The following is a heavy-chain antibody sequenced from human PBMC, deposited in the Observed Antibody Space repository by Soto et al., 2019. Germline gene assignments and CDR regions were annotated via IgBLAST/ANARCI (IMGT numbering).Heavy chain of an antibody. Sequence: QVLLQESGPGLVQPSGTLSLSCVVSGVSISSNYYWGWVRQPPGKGLEWLGDISHIGSVNYNPSLKRRVTLSMDQSQNQFPLKVNSVTAADTAVYYCARSFGWYAIDYWGQGTLVIVSS. CDR2: ISHIGSV. CDR1: GVSISSNYY. CDR3: ARSFGWYAIDY. D-gene: IGHD6-19*01. J-gene: IGHJ4*02. V-gene: IGHV4-4*02.